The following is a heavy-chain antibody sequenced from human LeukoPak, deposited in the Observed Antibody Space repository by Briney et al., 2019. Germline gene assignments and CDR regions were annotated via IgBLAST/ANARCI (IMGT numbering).Heavy chain of an antibody. CDR2: IGSETYTYAT. Sequence: GGSLKLSCAASGFTFSGSDIHWVRQASGKGLEWVGRIGSETYTYATAYGASVKGRFTISRDDSKNTAYLQMNSLKTEDTAVYYCTRAYYDTSGDYHYGDSWGQGTLVTVSS. J-gene: IGHJ4*02. CDR3: TRAYYDTSGDYHYGDS. V-gene: IGHV3-73*01. CDR1: GFTFSGSD. D-gene: IGHD3-22*01.